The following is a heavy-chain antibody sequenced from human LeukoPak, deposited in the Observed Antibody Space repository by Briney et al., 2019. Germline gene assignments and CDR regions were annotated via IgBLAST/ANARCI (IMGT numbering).Heavy chain of an antibody. D-gene: IGHD3-3*01. CDR3: ANDFWSGPSDY. J-gene: IGHJ4*02. V-gene: IGHV3-7*01. CDR1: GFTFSSYW. Sequence: GGSLRLSCAASGFTFSSYWMAWVRQAPGKGLKWVANIKEDGSEKYYVDSVKGRFTISRDNAKNSLYLQMNSLRDEDTAVYYCANDFWSGPSDYWGQGTLVTVSS. CDR2: IKEDGSEK.